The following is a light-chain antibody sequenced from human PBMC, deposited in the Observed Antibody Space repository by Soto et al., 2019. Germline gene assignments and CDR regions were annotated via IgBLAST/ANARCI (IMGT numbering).Light chain of an antibody. V-gene: IGKV3D-20*02. CDR2: DSS. CDR3: QQRSNWPPIT. Sequence: EIFLTQSPATLSLSPGERATLSCRASQSLSSNFLAWYQQKHGQPPRLLIYDSSTRATGFPDRFSGSGSGTDFTLTISSIEPEDFAVYYCQQRSNWPPITFGQGTRL. CDR1: QSLSSN. J-gene: IGKJ5*01.